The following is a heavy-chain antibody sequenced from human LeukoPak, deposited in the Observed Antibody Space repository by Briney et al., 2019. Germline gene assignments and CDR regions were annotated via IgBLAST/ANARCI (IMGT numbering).Heavy chain of an antibody. CDR2: IIPMFGSA. D-gene: IGHD6-19*01. Sequence: GASVKVSCKASGGNFSRYAISWVRQAAGQGLEWMGGIIPMFGSANKAQKFQGRVTITADESTSTAYMELRSLRSEDTAVYYCARARKVREQQWLVIFFDYWGQGTLVTVSS. J-gene: IGHJ4*02. V-gene: IGHV1-69*13. CDR1: GGNFSRYA. CDR3: ARARKVREQQWLVIFFDY.